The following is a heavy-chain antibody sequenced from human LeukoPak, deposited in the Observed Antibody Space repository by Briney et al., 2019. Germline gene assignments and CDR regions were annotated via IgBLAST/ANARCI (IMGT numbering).Heavy chain of an antibody. V-gene: IGHV3-30-3*01. CDR1: GFTFRSYA. D-gene: IGHD4-23*01. Sequence: GRSLRLSCAASGFTFRSYAMHWVRQAPGKGLEWMAIISYDGSNKYYADSVKGRFTISRDNSKNTLYLQMNGLRPEDTAVYYCAREAVGQIFFDYWGQGTLVTVSS. J-gene: IGHJ4*02. CDR3: AREAVGQIFFDY. CDR2: ISYDGSNK.